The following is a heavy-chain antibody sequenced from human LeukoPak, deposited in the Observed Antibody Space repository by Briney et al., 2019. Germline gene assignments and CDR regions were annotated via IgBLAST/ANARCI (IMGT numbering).Heavy chain of an antibody. CDR3: VRHRHYHFDY. CDR2: VKLDGGEE. Sequence: GGSLRLSCVASGITLGDSWMTWVRQAPEKGLEWVADVKLDGGEEYVDSVKGRFTISRDNAKNSVYLQMNSLTAEDTAVYYCVRHRHYHFDYWGQGTLVTVSS. D-gene: IGHD3-10*01. V-gene: IGHV3-7*03. J-gene: IGHJ4*02. CDR1: GITLGDSW.